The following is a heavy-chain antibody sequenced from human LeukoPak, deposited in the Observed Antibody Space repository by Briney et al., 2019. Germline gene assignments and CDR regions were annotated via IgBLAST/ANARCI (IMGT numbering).Heavy chain of an antibody. V-gene: IGHV4-38-2*02. J-gene: IGHJ5*02. Sequence: PSETLSLTCTVSGYSISSGYYWGWIRQPPGKGLEWIGSIYHSGSTYYNPSLKSRVTISVDTSKNQFSLKLSSVTAADTAVYYCARERNGYSSSWYLLDPWGQGTLVTVSS. CDR3: ARERNGYSSSWYLLDP. CDR1: GYSISSGYY. D-gene: IGHD6-13*01. CDR2: IYHSGST.